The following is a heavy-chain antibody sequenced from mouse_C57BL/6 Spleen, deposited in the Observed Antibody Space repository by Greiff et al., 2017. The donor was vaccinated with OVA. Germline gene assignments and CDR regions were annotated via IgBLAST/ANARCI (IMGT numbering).Heavy chain of an antibody. J-gene: IGHJ3*01. Sequence: QVQLQQPGAELVRPGSSVKLSCKASGYTFTSYWMHWVKQRPIQGLEWIGNIDPSDSETHYNQKFKDKATLTVDKSSSTAYMQLSSLTSEDSAVYYCARGTAQAPAYWGQGTLVTVSA. V-gene: IGHV1-52*01. CDR3: ARGTAQAPAY. D-gene: IGHD3-2*02. CDR1: GYTFTSYW. CDR2: IDPSDSET.